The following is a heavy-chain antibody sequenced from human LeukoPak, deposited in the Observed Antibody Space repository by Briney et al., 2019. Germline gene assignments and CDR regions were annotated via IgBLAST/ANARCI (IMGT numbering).Heavy chain of an antibody. Sequence: ASVKVFCKASGYTFTSYGISWVRQAPGQGLEWMGWISAYNGNTNYAQKLQGRVTMTTDTSTSTAYMELRSLRSDDTAVYYCARVGYDILTGYPTIFDYWGQGTLVTVSS. CDR2: ISAYNGNT. CDR1: GYTFTSYG. J-gene: IGHJ4*02. CDR3: ARVGYDILTGYPTIFDY. V-gene: IGHV1-18*01. D-gene: IGHD3-9*01.